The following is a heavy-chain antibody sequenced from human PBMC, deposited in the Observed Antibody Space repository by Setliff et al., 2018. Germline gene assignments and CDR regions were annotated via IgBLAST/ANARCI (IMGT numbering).Heavy chain of an antibody. D-gene: IGHD3-16*01. CDR2: IFYSGRT. Sequence: SETLSLTCTVSGASITNINYYWGLIRQPPGKGLEWIGSIFYSGRTFYNPSLKSRATISVDTSKNQFSLTLSSVTAADTAVYYCARLPNYVWGSPVDYWGQGTLVTVSS. J-gene: IGHJ4*02. CDR1: GASITNINYY. CDR3: ARLPNYVWGSPVDY. V-gene: IGHV4-39*01.